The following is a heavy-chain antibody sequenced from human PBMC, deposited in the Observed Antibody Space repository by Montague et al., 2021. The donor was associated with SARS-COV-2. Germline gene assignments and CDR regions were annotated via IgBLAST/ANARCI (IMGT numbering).Heavy chain of an antibody. CDR3: ARVPYRLLFVPRYYGMDV. J-gene: IGHJ6*02. Sequence: SETLSLTCTVSGGSISSSSYYWSWIRRPPGEGLEWIAEISHSGSTSYNPSLKSRVTISVDTSKNQFSLKLSSATAADTAVYYCARVPYRLLFVPRYYGMDVWGQGTTVTVSS. V-gene: IGHV4-39*07. D-gene: IGHD2-2*01. CDR1: GGSISSSSYY. CDR2: ISHSGST.